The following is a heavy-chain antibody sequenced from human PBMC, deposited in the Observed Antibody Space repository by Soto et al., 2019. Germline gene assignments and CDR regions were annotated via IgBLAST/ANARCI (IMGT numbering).Heavy chain of an antibody. D-gene: IGHD3-3*02. Sequence: QVQLVQSGAEVKKPGSSVKVSCKASGGTFSSYAISWVRQAPGQGLEWMGGIIPILGTANYAQKFQGRVTITADESTSTAYMELSSLRSEDTAVYYCATQLRQFWSGYWGYGMDVWGQGTTVTVSS. J-gene: IGHJ6*02. CDR3: ATQLRQFWSGYWGYGMDV. V-gene: IGHV1-69*01. CDR1: GGTFSSYA. CDR2: IIPILGTA.